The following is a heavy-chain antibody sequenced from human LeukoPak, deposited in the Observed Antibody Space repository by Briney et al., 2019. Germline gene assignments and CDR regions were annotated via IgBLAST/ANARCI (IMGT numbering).Heavy chain of an antibody. CDR3: ARPHRTSASCDRGDYYYYGMDV. J-gene: IGHJ6*02. D-gene: IGHD2-2*02. Sequence: GGSLRLSCAASGFTFSDYYMSWIRQAPGKGLEWVSYITSSGSTTSYADSVKGRFAISRDNAKNSLYLQMSSLRVEDTGVYFCARPHRTSASCDRGDYYYYGMDVWGQGTTVTVSS. V-gene: IGHV3-11*01. CDR2: ITSSGSTT. CDR1: GFTFSDYY.